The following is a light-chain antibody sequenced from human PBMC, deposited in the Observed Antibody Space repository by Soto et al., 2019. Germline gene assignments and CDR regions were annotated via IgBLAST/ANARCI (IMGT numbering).Light chain of an antibody. V-gene: IGKV1-5*01. CDR1: QSISSW. CDR3: QQYNSYSPVT. CDR2: DAS. J-gene: IGKJ1*01. Sequence: DIQMTQSPSTLSASVGDRVTINCRASQSISSWLAWYQQKPGKAPKLLIYDASSLESGVPSRFSGSGSGTEFTLTISSLQPDDFATYYCQQYNSYSPVTFGQGTKVDIK.